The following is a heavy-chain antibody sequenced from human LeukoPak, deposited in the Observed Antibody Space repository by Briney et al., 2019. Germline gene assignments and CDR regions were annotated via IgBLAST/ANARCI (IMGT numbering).Heavy chain of an antibody. CDR3: ARIQLLPYYYYGMDV. D-gene: IGHD2-2*01. V-gene: IGHV3-30-3*01. Sequence: GGSLRLSCAASGFTFSSYAMHWVRQAPGKGLEWVAVISYDASNKYYADSVKGRFTISRDNSKNTLYLQMNSLRAEDTAVYYCARIQLLPYYYYGMDVWGQGTTVTVSS. CDR2: ISYDASNK. J-gene: IGHJ6*02. CDR1: GFTFSSYA.